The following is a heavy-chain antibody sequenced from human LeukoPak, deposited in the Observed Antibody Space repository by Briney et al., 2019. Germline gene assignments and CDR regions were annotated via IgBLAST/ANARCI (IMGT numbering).Heavy chain of an antibody. CDR1: VGSFSSYA. V-gene: IGHV1-69*04. CDR3: ATSGELLYMRYYYYGMDV. CDR2: IIPILGIA. Sequence: ASVKVSCKASVGSFSSYAISWVRQAPGQGLEWMGRIIPILGIANYAHEFQGRVTSTADKSTSTAYMQLSSLRSEDTAAYYCATSGELLYMRYYYYGMDVWGQGTTVTVSS. D-gene: IGHD1-26*01. J-gene: IGHJ6*02.